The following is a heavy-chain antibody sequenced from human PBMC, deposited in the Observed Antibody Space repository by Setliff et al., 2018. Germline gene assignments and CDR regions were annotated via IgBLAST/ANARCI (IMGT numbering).Heavy chain of an antibody. Sequence: SETLSLTCSVSGGSISPYFWSWIRQPPGKGLEWTGYIYHNGNTNFNPSLKTRVTMSVDTSKNRFALNLTSVTAADTAVYYCVRDRTAYSYGLDVWGQGTTVTVSS. CDR3: VRDRTAYSYGLDV. V-gene: IGHV4-59*01. D-gene: IGHD5-18*01. CDR1: GGSISPYF. CDR2: IYHNGNT. J-gene: IGHJ6*02.